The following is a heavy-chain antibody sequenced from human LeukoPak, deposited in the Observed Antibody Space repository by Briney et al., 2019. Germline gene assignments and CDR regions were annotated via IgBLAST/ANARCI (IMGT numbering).Heavy chain of an antibody. CDR2: IIPIFGTA. Sequence: SVKVSCKASGYTFTGYYMHWVRQAPGQRLEWMGGIIPIFGTANYAQKFQGRVTITGDESTSTAYMELSSLRSEDTAVYYCARGLYYYGSGSYYRRWFDPWGQGTLVTVSS. V-gene: IGHV1-69*13. D-gene: IGHD3-10*01. CDR3: ARGLYYYGSGSYYRRWFDP. J-gene: IGHJ5*02. CDR1: GYTFTGYY.